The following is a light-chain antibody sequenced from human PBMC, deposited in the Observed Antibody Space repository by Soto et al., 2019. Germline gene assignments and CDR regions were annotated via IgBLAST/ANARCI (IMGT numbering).Light chain of an antibody. CDR2: EVS. CDR1: SSDVGAYDY. CDR3: SSYTTTNPLWV. V-gene: IGLV2-14*01. Sequence: QSALTQPASVSGSPGQSITISCTGTSSDVGAYDYVSWYQQNPGKAPKLIISEVSDRPSGVSNRFSGSKSGNTASLTISGLQAEDEADYFCSSYTTTNPLWVFGXGTKVTVL. J-gene: IGLJ3*02.